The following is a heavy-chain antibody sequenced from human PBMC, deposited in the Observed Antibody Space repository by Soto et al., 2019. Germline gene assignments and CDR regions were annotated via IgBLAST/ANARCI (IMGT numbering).Heavy chain of an antibody. Sequence: RASVKVSCKASGGTFSSYAISWVRQAPGQGLEWMGGIIPIFGTANYAQKFQGRVTITADESTSTAYMELSSLRSEDTAVYYCARDKDFWSGYSVNWFDPWGQGTLVTVSS. CDR3: ARDKDFWSGYSVNWFDP. CDR1: GGTFSSYA. J-gene: IGHJ5*02. V-gene: IGHV1-69*13. D-gene: IGHD3-3*01. CDR2: IIPIFGTA.